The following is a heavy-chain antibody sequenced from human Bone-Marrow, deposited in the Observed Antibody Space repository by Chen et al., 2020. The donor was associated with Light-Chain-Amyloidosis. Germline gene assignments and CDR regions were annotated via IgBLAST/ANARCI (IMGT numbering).Heavy chain of an antibody. Sequence: EVPLLESVGGLVQPGGSLRLSCAASGFSFSDHYMDWVRQAPEKGPEWVARIRNKARGYTTEYAASVRGRSTISRDDSKNSLYLQMNSLKTEDTAVYYCVRGDYGNFEFGMDVWGQGTTVTVSS. J-gene: IGHJ6*02. CDR2: IRNKARGYTT. CDR1: GFSFSDHY. V-gene: IGHV3-72*01. D-gene: IGHD4-17*01. CDR3: VRGDYGNFEFGMDV.